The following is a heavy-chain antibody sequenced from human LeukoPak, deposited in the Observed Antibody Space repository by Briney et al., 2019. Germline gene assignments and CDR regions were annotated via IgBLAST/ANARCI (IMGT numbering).Heavy chain of an antibody. D-gene: IGHD2-2*01. J-gene: IGHJ4*02. CDR1: GYTFTSYG. CDR2: ISAYNGNT. Sequence: ASVKVSCKASGYTFTSYGISWLRQPPGQGLEWMGWISAYNGNTNYAQKLQGRVTMTTDTSKSTAYMELRSLRSDDTGVYYCARASRAVIWNYFDYWGQGTLVTVSS. CDR3: ARASRAVIWNYFDY. V-gene: IGHV1-18*01.